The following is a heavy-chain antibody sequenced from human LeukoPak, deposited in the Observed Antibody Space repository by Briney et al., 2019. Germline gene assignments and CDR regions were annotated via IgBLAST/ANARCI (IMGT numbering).Heavy chain of an antibody. CDR3: ARVTSSSSWYGLGY. D-gene: IGHD6-13*01. Sequence: PGGSLRLSCAASGFTVSSNYMSWVRQAPGKGLEWVSVIYSGGSTYYADSVKGRFTISRDNSKNTLYLQMNSLRAEDTAVYYCARVTSSSSWYGLGYWGQGTLVTVSS. J-gene: IGHJ4*02. V-gene: IGHV3-66*01. CDR2: IYSGGST. CDR1: GFTVSSNY.